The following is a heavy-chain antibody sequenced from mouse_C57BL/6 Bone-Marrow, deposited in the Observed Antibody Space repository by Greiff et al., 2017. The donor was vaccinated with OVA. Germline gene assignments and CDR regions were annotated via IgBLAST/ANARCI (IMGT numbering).Heavy chain of an antibody. Sequence: QVQLQQSGPELVKPGASVKISCKASGYAFSSSWMNWVKQRPGKGLEWIGRIYPGDGDTNYNGKFKGKATLTADKSSSTAYMQLSSLTSEDSAVYYCAIQYPSSNYVDWYFDVWGTGTTVTVSS. D-gene: IGHD2-5*01. CDR1: GYAFSSSW. V-gene: IGHV1-82*01. CDR3: AIQYPSSNYVDWYFDV. CDR2: IYPGDGDT. J-gene: IGHJ1*03.